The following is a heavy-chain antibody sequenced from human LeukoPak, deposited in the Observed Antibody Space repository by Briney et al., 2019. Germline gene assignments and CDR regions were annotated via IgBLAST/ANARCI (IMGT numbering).Heavy chain of an antibody. Sequence: GGSLRLSCAASGFTFSSYSMNWVRQAPGKGLEWVSPISSSSSYIYYADSVKGRFTISGDNAKDSLYLQMNSLRAEDTAVYFCVRDTNYAFDCWGQGTLVTVSS. V-gene: IGHV3-21*04. J-gene: IGHJ4*02. CDR1: GFTFSSYS. CDR2: ISSSSSYI. CDR3: VRDTNYAFDC. D-gene: IGHD1-7*01.